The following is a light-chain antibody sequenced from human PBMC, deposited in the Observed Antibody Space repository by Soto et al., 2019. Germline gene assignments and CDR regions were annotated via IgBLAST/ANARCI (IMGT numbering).Light chain of an antibody. CDR1: NIGSKS. CDR2: YDS. J-gene: IGLJ3*02. Sequence: SYELTQPPSVSVAPGKTARITCGGNNIGSKSVHWYQQKPGQAPVLVIYYDSDRPSGIPERFSGSNSGNTATLTISRVEAGDEADYYCQVWDSSSDHNWVFGGGTKLTV. CDR3: QVWDSSSDHNWV. V-gene: IGLV3-21*04.